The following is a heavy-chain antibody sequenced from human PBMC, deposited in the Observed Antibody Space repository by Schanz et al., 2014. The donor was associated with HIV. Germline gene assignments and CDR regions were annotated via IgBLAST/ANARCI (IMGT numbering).Heavy chain of an antibody. CDR3: ARSPWLRDDGLDI. J-gene: IGHJ3*02. CDR1: GFTFSSYG. CDR2: IWYDGSNK. V-gene: IGHV3-33*01. Sequence: QVQLVESGGGVVQPGRSLRLSCAASGFTFSSYGMHWVRQAPGKGLEWVAVIWYDGSNKYYADSVKGRFTISRDNSKNTLYLQMNSLRAEDTAVYYCARSPWLRDDGLDIWGQGTMVTVSS. D-gene: IGHD6-19*01.